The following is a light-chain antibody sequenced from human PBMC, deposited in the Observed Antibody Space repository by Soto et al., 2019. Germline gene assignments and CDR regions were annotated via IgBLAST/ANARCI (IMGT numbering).Light chain of an antibody. Sequence: EIVLTQSPGTLSLSPRERATRSCRASQSVGSRYIAWYQQKPGQAPRLLIYGASTRATGIPDRFSGSGSGTDFTLTISRLDPEDFALYYCQQYGISLPFGGGTKVDIK. CDR1: QSVGSRY. CDR3: QQYGISLP. V-gene: IGKV3-20*01. CDR2: GAS. J-gene: IGKJ4*01.